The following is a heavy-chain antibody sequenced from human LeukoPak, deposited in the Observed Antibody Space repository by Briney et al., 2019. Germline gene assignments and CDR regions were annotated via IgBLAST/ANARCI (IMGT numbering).Heavy chain of an antibody. CDR2: ITASGTAM. Sequence: GGSLRLSCAASGFTFSSYSMNWVRQAPGKGLEWVSHITASGTAMFYADSVKGRFTISRDNSKNTLYLQMNSLRAEDTAVYYCAKGGVRYSSSWYYFDYWGQGTLVTVSS. D-gene: IGHD6-13*01. CDR1: GFTFSSYS. V-gene: IGHV3-23*01. CDR3: AKGGVRYSSSWYYFDY. J-gene: IGHJ4*02.